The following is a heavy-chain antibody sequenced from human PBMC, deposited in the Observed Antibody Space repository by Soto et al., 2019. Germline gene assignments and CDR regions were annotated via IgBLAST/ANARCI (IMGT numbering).Heavy chain of an antibody. Sequence: SVKVSCKASGFSFTGSYIHWLRQAPGQGLEWMGGIIPIIGTANYAQKFQGRVTITADESTSTAYMELSSLRSEDTAVYYCASPSPGIAAAGRGGYFDYWGQGTLVTVSS. CDR3: ASPSPGIAAAGRGGYFDY. J-gene: IGHJ4*02. D-gene: IGHD6-13*01. CDR1: GFSFTGSY. CDR2: IIPIIGTA. V-gene: IGHV1-69*13.